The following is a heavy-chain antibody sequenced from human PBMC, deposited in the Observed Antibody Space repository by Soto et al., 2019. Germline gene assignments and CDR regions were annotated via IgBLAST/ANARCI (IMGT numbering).Heavy chain of an antibody. V-gene: IGHV1-2*02. CDR3: ARGYPHYSNIDY. CDR1: GYIFTTYY. J-gene: IGHJ4*02. D-gene: IGHD4-4*01. Sequence: ASVKVSCKAPGYIFTTYYMHWVRQAPGQGLEWMGWINPNSGGTNYAQKFQGRVTMTRDTSISTAYMELSRLRSDDTAVYYCARGYPHYSNIDYWGQGTLVTVSS. CDR2: INPNSGGT.